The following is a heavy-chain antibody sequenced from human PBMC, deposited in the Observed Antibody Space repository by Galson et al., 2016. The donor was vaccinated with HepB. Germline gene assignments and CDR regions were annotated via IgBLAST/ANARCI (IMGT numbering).Heavy chain of an antibody. Sequence: PALVKPTQTLTLTCTFSGFSLSTSGEAVAWIRQPPGKALEWLAVIYWDDDKRYSPSLRSRLTITKDTSRNQVVLTMTNMDPVDTATYYCAVSTTKTDMHYWGQGTLVTVSS. V-gene: IGHV2-5*02. CDR2: IYWDDDK. J-gene: IGHJ4*02. CDR3: AVSTTKTDMHY. CDR1: GFSLSTSGEA. D-gene: IGHD2-2*01.